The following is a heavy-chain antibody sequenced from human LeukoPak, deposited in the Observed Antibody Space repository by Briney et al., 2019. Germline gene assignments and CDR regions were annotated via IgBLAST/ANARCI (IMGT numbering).Heavy chain of an antibody. CDR1: GFTFSDYY. Sequence: GGSLRLSCAASGFTFSDYYMSWIRQAPGKGLEWVSYISSSGSTIYYADSVKGRFTISRDNAKNSLYLQMNSLRAEDTAVYYCAKGVEDYYDSSGPPYFDYWGQGTLVTVSS. CDR3: AKGVEDYYDSSGPPYFDY. CDR2: ISSSGSTI. D-gene: IGHD3-22*01. V-gene: IGHV3-11*01. J-gene: IGHJ4*02.